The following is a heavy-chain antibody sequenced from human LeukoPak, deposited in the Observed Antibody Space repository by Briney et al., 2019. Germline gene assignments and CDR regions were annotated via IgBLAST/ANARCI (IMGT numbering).Heavy chain of an antibody. CDR2: IIPIFGTA. J-gene: IGHJ4*02. D-gene: IGHD3-3*01. CDR3: ARVPPQYYDFWSGYPYYFDY. V-gene: IGHV1-69*13. Sequence: SVKVSCKASGGTFSSYAISWVRQAPGQGLEWMGGIIPIFGTANYAQKFQGRVTITADESMSTAYMELSSLRSEDTAVYYCARVPPQYYDFWSGYPYYFDYWGQGALVTVSS. CDR1: GGTFSSYA.